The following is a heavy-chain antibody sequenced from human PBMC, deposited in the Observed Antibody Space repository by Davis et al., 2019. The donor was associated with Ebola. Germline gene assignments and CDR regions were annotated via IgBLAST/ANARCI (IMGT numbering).Heavy chain of an antibody. J-gene: IGHJ4*02. Sequence: GGSLRLSCAASGFTFSSYGMHWVRQAPGKGLEWVAVISYDGSNKYYADSVKGRFTISRDNSKNTLYLQMNSLRAEDTAVYYCAKTWPFGVVMSLDYWGQGTLVTVSS. CDR3: AKTWPFGVVMSLDY. CDR1: GFTFSSYG. V-gene: IGHV3-30*18. D-gene: IGHD3-3*01. CDR2: ISYDGSNK.